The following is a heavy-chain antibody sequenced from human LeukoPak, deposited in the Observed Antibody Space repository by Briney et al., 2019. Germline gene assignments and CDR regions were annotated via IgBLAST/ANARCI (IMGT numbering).Heavy chain of an antibody. CDR2: ISYDGSNK. Sequence: GGSLRLSCAASGFTFSSYGMHWVRQAPGKGLEWVAVISYDGSNKYYADSVKGRFTISRDNSKNTLYLQMNSLRAEDTAVYYCAKALGFDCWGQGTLVTVSS. CDR1: GFTFSSYG. CDR3: AKALGFDC. D-gene: IGHD7-27*01. J-gene: IGHJ4*02. V-gene: IGHV3-30*18.